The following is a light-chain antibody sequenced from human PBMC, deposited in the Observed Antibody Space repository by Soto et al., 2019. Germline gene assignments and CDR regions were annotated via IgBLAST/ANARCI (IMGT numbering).Light chain of an antibody. CDR3: QHFGNSLWT. CDR1: QSVSSSY. J-gene: IGKJ1*01. CDR2: GAS. V-gene: IGKV3-20*01. Sequence: EILFTQYIGTLSLCPGEIATLSFRASQSVSSSYLAWYQQKPGQAPRLLIYGASSRATGIPDRFSGSGSGTDFTLTISRLEPEDFAVYYCQHFGNSLWTFGQGTKVDIK.